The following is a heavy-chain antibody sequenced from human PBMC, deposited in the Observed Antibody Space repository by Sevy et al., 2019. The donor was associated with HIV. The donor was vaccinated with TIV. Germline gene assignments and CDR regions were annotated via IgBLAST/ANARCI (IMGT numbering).Heavy chain of an antibody. CDR1: NLTFEDYA. D-gene: IGHD6-13*01. Sequence: GGSLRVSCAASNLTFEDYAMHWVRRAPGKGLEWVSGISWNGADIGFAASVKGRFTISRDNAKSSVYLQINSLTPEDTGVYYCAKGQQLITQSGSYFYYGMNVWGQGTTVTVSS. J-gene: IGHJ6*02. V-gene: IGHV3-9*01. CDR3: AKGQQLITQSGSYFYYGMNV. CDR2: ISWNGADI.